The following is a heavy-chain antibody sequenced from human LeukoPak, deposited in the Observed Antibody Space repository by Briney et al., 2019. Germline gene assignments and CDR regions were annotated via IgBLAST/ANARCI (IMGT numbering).Heavy chain of an antibody. CDR1: GLTFSSYA. CDR2: IKEDGSAQ. Sequence: GGSLRLSCAASGLTFSSYAMSWVRQAPGKGLEWVAHIKEDGSAQNYIDSVKGRFTISRDNAKNSLFLQMNSVRAEDTAIYYCARDLGWFHFDSWGQGTLVTVSS. CDR3: ARDLGWFHFDS. D-gene: IGHD2-15*01. V-gene: IGHV3-7*01. J-gene: IGHJ4*02.